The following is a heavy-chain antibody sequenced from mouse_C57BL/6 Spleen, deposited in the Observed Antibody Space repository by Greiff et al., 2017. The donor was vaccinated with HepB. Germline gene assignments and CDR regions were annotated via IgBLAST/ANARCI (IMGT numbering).Heavy chain of an antibody. D-gene: IGHD1-1*01. J-gene: IGHJ2*01. CDR3: ARTSYYGSSYGY. V-gene: IGHV1-64*01. CDR1: GYTFTSYW. CDR2: IHPNSGST. Sequence: QVQLKQPGAELVKPGASVKLSCKASGYTFTSYWMHWVKQRPGQGLEWIGMIHPNSGSTNYNEKFKSKATLTVDKSSSTAYMQLSSLTSEDSAVYYCARTSYYGSSYGYWGQGTTLTVSS.